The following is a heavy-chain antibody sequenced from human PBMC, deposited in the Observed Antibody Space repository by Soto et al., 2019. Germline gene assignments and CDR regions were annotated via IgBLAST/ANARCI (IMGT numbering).Heavy chain of an antibody. CDR3: ARGGFYDFWSGYYGGGYFDY. J-gene: IGHJ4*02. D-gene: IGHD3-3*01. CDR2: IKQDGSEK. CDR1: GFTFSSYW. V-gene: IGHV3-7*03. Sequence: EVQLVESGGGLVQPGGSLRLSCAASGFTFSSYWMSWVRQAPGKGLEWVANIKQDGSEKYYVDSVKGRFTISRDNAKNSLYLQMNSLRAEDTAVYYCARGGFYDFWSGYYGGGYFDYWGQGTLVTVSS.